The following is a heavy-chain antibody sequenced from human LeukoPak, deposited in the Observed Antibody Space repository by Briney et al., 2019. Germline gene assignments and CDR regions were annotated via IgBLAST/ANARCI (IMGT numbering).Heavy chain of an antibody. V-gene: IGHV5-51*01. D-gene: IGHD6-6*01. Sequence: GEPLKSSCKGSGYSFTSYWIGWVRQMPGKGLEWSGIIYPGDSDNTYSPSFQGQVTISAAKSISTAYLQWSSLKASDTAMYYCARLSRYSSSSEADYWGQGTLVTVSS. CDR1: GYSFTSYW. J-gene: IGHJ4*02. CDR2: IYPGDSDN. CDR3: ARLSRYSSSSEADY.